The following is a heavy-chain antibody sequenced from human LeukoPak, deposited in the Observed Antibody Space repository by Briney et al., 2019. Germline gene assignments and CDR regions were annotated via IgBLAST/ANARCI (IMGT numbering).Heavy chain of an antibody. D-gene: IGHD6-13*01. CDR2: ISYDGSNK. Sequence: GRSLRLSCAASGFTFSSYGMHWVRQAPGKGLEWVAVISYDGSNKYYADSVKGRFTISRDNSKNTLYLQMNSLRAEDTAVYYCAGSSSSRYYFDYWGQGTLVTVSS. J-gene: IGHJ4*02. CDR1: GFTFSSYG. V-gene: IGHV3-30*03. CDR3: AGSSSSRYYFDY.